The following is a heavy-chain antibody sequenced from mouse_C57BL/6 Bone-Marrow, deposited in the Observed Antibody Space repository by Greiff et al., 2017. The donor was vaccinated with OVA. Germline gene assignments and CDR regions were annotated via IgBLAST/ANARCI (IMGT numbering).Heavy chain of an antibody. Sequence: VQLQQSGPELVKPGASVKISCKASGYTFTDYYINWVKQRPGQGLEWIGWIFPGSGSTYYNEKFKGKATLTVDKSSSTAYMLLSSLTSEDSAVYFCARSPGYYGSWYYFDYWGQGTTLTVSS. J-gene: IGHJ2*01. V-gene: IGHV1-75*01. D-gene: IGHD1-1*01. CDR1: GYTFTDYY. CDR2: IFPGSGST. CDR3: ARSPGYYGSWYYFDY.